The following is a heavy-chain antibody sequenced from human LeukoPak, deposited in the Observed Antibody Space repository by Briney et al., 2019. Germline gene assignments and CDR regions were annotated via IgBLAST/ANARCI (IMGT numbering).Heavy chain of an antibody. CDR2: ISGSGGST. Sequence: GGSLRLSCAASGFTFSSYAMSWVRQAPGKGLEWVSAISGSGGSTYYADSVKGRFTISRDNSKNTLYLQMNSLRAEDTAVYYCAKGVDYYDSSGYYDDYWGQGTLVTVSS. CDR1: GFTFSSYA. V-gene: IGHV3-23*01. D-gene: IGHD3-22*01. J-gene: IGHJ4*02. CDR3: AKGVDYYDSSGYYDDY.